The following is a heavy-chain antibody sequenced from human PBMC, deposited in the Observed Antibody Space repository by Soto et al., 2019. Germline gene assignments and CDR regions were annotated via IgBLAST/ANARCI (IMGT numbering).Heavy chain of an antibody. CDR3: ASPYYYDTSCDRYAVDC. Sequence: QVQLVESGGGLVKPGESLRLSCAASGFTFSDYYMSWIRQAQGKGLVWVSYISSGGSTIYYAVSVKGRITISRDNAKHSLYLQMNSLRAEDTAVYHCASPYYYDTSCDRYAVDCWGQGTLVTVSS. V-gene: IGHV3-11*01. D-gene: IGHD3-22*01. CDR1: GFTFSDYY. CDR2: ISSGGSTI. J-gene: IGHJ4*02.